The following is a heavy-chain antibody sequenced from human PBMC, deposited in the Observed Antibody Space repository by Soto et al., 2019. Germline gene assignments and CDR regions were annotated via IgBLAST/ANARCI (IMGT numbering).Heavy chain of an antibody. D-gene: IGHD3-16*01. CDR3: ARADGREFDYDDVWGTRGDWFDP. CDR2: IYDGGGS. V-gene: IGHV4-61*01. J-gene: IGHJ5*02. Sequence: QVQLQESGPGLVKPAETLSLTCSVSGASVTSGLYYWTWIRQPPGRGLEWMGFIYDGGGSNYSPSLRGRVTMSVDSSKNQFSLNLTSVTAAATAVYYCARADGREFDYDDVWGTRGDWFDPWGQGTLVTVSS. CDR1: GASVTSGLYY.